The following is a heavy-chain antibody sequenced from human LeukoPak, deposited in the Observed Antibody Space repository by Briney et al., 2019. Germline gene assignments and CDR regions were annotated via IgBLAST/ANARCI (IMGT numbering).Heavy chain of an antibody. V-gene: IGHV3-66*01. D-gene: IGHD2-15*01. J-gene: IGHJ4*02. CDR2: FYSGGGA. CDR3: ARGRYCSGGRCYSDFDY. CDR1: GFSVSTNY. Sequence: GGSLRLSCAASGFSVSTNYMSWVRQAPGKGLEWVSVFYSGGGASYADSVKGRFTISRDNAKNSLYLQMNSLRGEDTAVYYCARGRYCSGGRCYSDFDYWGQGTLVTVFS.